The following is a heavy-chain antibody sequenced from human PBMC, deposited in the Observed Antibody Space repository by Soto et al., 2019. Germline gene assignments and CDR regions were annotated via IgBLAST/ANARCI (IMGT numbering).Heavy chain of an antibody. D-gene: IGHD1-20*01. CDR1: GFSLTTDGVG. CDR3: AHYRNRITEDAQGGDFDY. J-gene: IGHJ4*02. V-gene: IGHV2-5*02. Sequence: QITLKESGPTMVKPTQTLTLTCSFSGFSLTTDGVGVGWVRQPPGEALEGLALSYWDDEERYSPSLKTTLTITKDTSKNQVVLIMTNMDPVDTATYDCAHYRNRITEDAQGGDFDYWGQGTLVTVSS. CDR2: SYWDDEE.